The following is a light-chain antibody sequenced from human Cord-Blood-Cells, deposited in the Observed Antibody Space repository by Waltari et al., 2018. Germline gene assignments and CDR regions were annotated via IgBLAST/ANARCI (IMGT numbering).Light chain of an antibody. CDR3: SSYTSSSTLV. V-gene: IGLV2-14*01. CDR2: DVS. CDR1: SSDVGGYNF. Sequence: QSALTQPASVSGSPGQSTTISCTGTSSDVGGYNFVSWYQQHPGKAPKLMIYDVSNQPSGVSNRFSGSKSGNTASLTISGLQAEDEADYYCSSYTSSSTLVFGTGTKVTVL. J-gene: IGLJ1*01.